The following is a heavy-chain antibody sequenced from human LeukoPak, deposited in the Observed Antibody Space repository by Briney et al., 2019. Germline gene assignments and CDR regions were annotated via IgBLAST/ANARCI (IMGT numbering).Heavy chain of an antibody. Sequence: KASETLSLTCTVSGGSISSSYYYWGWIRQPPGKGLEWIGSIYYSGSTYYNPSLQSRVSLSVDTSKNQFSLRLSSVAAPDTAVYYCAGPPLTPLSTHGYYEAGPYFDYWGQGALVTVSS. CDR3: AGPPLTPLSTHGYYEAGPYFDY. J-gene: IGHJ4*02. CDR2: IYYSGST. V-gene: IGHV4-39*01. CDR1: GGSISSSYYY. D-gene: IGHD5-18*01.